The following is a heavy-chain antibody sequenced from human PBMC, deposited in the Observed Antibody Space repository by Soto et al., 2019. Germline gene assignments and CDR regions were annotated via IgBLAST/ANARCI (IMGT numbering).Heavy chain of an antibody. CDR1: GYTFTGYY. CDR2: INPNSGGT. Sequence: ACVKGSCKASGYTFTGYYMHWVRQDPGQGLEWMGWINPNSGGTNYAQKFQGRVTMTRDTSISTAYMELSRLRSDDTAVYYCARVTYGMDVWGQGTTVTVSS. V-gene: IGHV1-2*02. CDR3: ARVTYGMDV. J-gene: IGHJ6*02.